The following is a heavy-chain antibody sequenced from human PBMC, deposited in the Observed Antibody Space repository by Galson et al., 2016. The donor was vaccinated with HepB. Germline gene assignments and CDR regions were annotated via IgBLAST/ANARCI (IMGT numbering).Heavy chain of an antibody. CDR3: ARRGLQTTGGSWFDP. D-gene: IGHD3-16*01. CDR1: GDTFSSSA. Sequence: SVKVSCKASGDTFSSSAINWLRQAPGQGLEWIGGIIPLFATADYAPRFQGRVTVTADKSTSTAYMELSSLRSEDTAVYYCARRGLQTTGGSWFDPWGQGTLVTVSS. CDR2: IIPLFATA. J-gene: IGHJ5*02. V-gene: IGHV1-69*06.